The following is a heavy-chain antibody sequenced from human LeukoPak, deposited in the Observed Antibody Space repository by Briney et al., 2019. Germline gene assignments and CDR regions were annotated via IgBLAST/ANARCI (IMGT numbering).Heavy chain of an antibody. CDR3: ARAYGDYRETDDAFDI. Sequence: PGRSLRLSCAASGFTFSSYAMHWVRQAPGKGLEWVAVISYDGSNKYYADSVRGRFTISRDNSKNTLYLQMNSLRAEDTAVYYCARAYGDYRETDDAFDIWGQGTMVTVSS. D-gene: IGHD4-17*01. CDR1: GFTFSSYA. V-gene: IGHV3-30-3*01. J-gene: IGHJ3*02. CDR2: ISYDGSNK.